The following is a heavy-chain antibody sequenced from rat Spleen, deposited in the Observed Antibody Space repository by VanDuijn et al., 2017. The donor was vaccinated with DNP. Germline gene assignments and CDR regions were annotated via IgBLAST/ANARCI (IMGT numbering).Heavy chain of an antibody. V-gene: IGHV5S13*01. CDR1: GFTFSAYY. CDR3: ARHKIYYSADFDY. J-gene: IGHJ2*01. CDR2: ISTGGGNT. D-gene: IGHD1-1*01. Sequence: EVQLVESGGGLVQPGRSLKLSCAASGFTFSAYYLAWVRQAPAKGLEWVASISTGGGNTYYRDSVKGRFTLSRDNAKYTQYLQMDSLRSEDTATYYCARHKIYYSADFDYWGQGVLVTVSS.